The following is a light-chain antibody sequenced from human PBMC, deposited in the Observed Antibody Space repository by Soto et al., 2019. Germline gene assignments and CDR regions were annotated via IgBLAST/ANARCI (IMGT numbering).Light chain of an antibody. V-gene: IGKV3-20*01. CDR3: QQYGASAPDS. CDR1: QSVISSY. J-gene: IGKJ2*01. CDR2: GAS. Sequence: EIVLTQSPGTLSLSTGERATLSCRASQSVISSYLACYQQKPGQAPRLLIYGASYMDTGIPDRFSGSGSGTDFTRTVSRLEPEDFAVYYCQQYGASAPDSFGQRTKLEI.